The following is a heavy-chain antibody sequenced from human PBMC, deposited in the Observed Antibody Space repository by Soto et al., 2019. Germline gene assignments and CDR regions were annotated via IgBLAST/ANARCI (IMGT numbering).Heavy chain of an antibody. V-gene: IGHV3-30*18. D-gene: IGHD6-19*01. CDR2: ISHDGSNK. Sequence: QVQLVESGGGVVQPGRSLRLSCAASGFTFSTYGMHWVRQAPGKGLEWVAVISHDGSNKYYVDSVKGRFTISRDNSKNTLYLQMSSLKPEDTAVYHWANGYRSCGYYFDYWGQGTLVTVSS. CDR1: GFTFSTYG. CDR3: ANGYRSCGYYFDY. J-gene: IGHJ4*02.